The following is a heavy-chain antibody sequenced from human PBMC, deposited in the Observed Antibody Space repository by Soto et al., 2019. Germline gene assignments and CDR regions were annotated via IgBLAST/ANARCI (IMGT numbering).Heavy chain of an antibody. CDR3: ARQGITMVRGAWGFDP. V-gene: IGHV4-59*01. CDR1: GGSISSYY. J-gene: IGHJ5*02. CDR2: IYYSGST. Sequence: QVQLQESGPGLVKPSETLSLTCTVSGGSISSYYWSWIRQPPGKGLEWIGYIYYSGSTNYNPSLKRRVTISVDTSKNQFSLKLSSVTAADTAVYYCARQGITMVRGAWGFDPWGQGTLVTVSS. D-gene: IGHD3-10*01.